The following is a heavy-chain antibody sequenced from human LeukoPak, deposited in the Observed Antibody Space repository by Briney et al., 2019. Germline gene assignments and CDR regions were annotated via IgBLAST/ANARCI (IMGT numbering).Heavy chain of an antibody. CDR2: INPNSGGT. CDR1: GYTFTGYY. J-gene: IGHJ3*02. V-gene: IGHV1-2*02. D-gene: IGHD3-3*01. CDR3: ARALRDDFRSGYYNSPRNAFDI. Sequence: ASGKVSCKASGYTFTGYYMHWVRQAPGQGLEWMGWINPNSGGTNYAQKFQGRVTMTRDTSISTAYMELSRLRSGDTAVYYCARALRDDFRSGYYNSPRNAFDIWGQGTMVTVSS.